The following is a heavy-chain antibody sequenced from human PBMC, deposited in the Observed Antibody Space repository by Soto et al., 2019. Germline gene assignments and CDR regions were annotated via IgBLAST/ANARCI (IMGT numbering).Heavy chain of an antibody. D-gene: IGHD1-26*01. J-gene: IGHJ4*02. V-gene: IGHV1-18*01. CDR3: ARDLRVGATHGDYFDY. CDR1: GYTFTSYG. CDR2: ISAYNGNT. Sequence: ASVKVSCKASGYTFTSYGISWVRQALGQGLEWMGWISAYNGNTNYAQKLQGRVTMTTDTSTSTAYMELRSLRSDDTAVYYCARDLRVGATHGDYFDYWGQGTLVTVSS.